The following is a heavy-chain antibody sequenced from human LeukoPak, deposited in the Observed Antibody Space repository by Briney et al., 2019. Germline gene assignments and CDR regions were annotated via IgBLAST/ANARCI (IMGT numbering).Heavy chain of an antibody. CDR1: GYTFTIYG. J-gene: IGHJ4*02. V-gene: IGHV1-18*01. D-gene: IGHD2/OR15-2a*01. CDR3: ARDTDFSIDY. CDR2: INTRSGDA. Sequence: ASVKVSRKASGYTFTIYGIAWVRQAPGQGLEWMGWINTRSGDAQLAHSLQARVTMTTDTSTSTASMELGSLGSDDTAVYYCARDTDFSIDYWGQGSLVTVSS.